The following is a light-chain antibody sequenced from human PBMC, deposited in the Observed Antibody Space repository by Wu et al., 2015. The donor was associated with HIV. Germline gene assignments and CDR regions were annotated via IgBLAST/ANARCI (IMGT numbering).Light chain of an antibody. J-gene: IGKJ1*01. Sequence: EIVLTQSPGTLSLSPGERATLSCRASQSVSSNLAWYQQKPGQTPRLLIYGASTRATDVPARFSGSGSGTEFTLTISSLQSEDFAVYYCQQYNNWPRTFG. CDR1: QSVSSN. V-gene: IGKV3-15*01. CDR2: GAS. CDR3: QQYNNWPRT.